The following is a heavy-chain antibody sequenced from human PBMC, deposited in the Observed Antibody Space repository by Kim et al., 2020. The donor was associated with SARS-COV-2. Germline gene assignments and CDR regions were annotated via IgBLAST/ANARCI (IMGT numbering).Heavy chain of an antibody. CDR2: IIPILGIA. CDR3: AREHPQQLNWGY. Sequence: SVKVSCKASGGTFSSYAISWVRQAPGQGLEWMGRIIPILGIANYAQKFQGRVTITADKSTSTAYMELSSLRSEDTAVYYCAREHPQQLNWGYWGQGTLVTVSS. V-gene: IGHV1-69*04. J-gene: IGHJ4*02. D-gene: IGHD6-13*01. CDR1: GGTFSSYA.